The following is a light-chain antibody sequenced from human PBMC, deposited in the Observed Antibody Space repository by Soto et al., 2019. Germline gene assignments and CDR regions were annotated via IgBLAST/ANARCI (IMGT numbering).Light chain of an antibody. CDR1: SVSIASNY. Sequence: NFMLTQPHSVSESPGKTVTISCTRSSVSIASNYVQWDQQRPGSAPTTVIYEDNQRPSGVPDRFSGSIDRSSNSASLPIAGLKTEDEAYYYCQSYDSSNVVFGGGTKLTVL. J-gene: IGLJ2*01. V-gene: IGLV6-57*04. CDR3: QSYDSSNVV. CDR2: EDN.